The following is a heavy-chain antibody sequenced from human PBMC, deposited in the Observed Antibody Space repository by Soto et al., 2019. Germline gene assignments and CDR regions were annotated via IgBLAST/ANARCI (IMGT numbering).Heavy chain of an antibody. D-gene: IGHD3-16*01. J-gene: IGHJ5*02. CDR1: GFSLTTSGVG. CDR2: IYWDDDK. CDR3: AHSLGEAWFDP. Sequence: QITLKESGPTLVKSTQTLTLTCTFSGFSLTTSGVGVGWIRQPPGKALEWLALIYWDDDKRYSPSLKSRLTLTKDPSKNQVVLMMTTMYPVDTATYYCAHSLGEAWFDPWSQGTLVTVAS. V-gene: IGHV2-5*02.